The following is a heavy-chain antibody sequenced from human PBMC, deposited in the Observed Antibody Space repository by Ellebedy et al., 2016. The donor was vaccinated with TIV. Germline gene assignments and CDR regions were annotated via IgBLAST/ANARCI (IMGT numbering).Heavy chain of an antibody. CDR3: ARDIGYNCFDH. D-gene: IGHD5-12*01. Sequence: GESLKISCAASGFTFSSYWMGWVRQAPGKGLEWVANINADGSLEYYVYSVKRRFTISRDNGKNSLCLQMNSLRAEDTALYYCARDIGYNCFDHWGQGNLVTVSA. CDR2: INADGSLE. J-gene: IGHJ5*02. V-gene: IGHV3-7*01. CDR1: GFTFSSYW.